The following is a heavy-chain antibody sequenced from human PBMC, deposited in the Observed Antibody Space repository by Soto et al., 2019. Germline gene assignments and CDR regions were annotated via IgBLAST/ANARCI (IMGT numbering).Heavy chain of an antibody. CDR1: DGYFICYY. CDR2: INHSGST. D-gene: IGHD2-2*01. CDR3: ARGLAGRHRYCSSTSCYRRNWFDP. Sequence: PSETLSLSCPVSDGYFICYYLSWIRKTQGAGLESIGEINHSGSTNYNPSLKSRVTISVDTSKNQFSLKLSSVTAADTAVYYCARGLAGRHRYCSSTSCYRRNWFDPWGQGTLVTGSS. J-gene: IGHJ5*02. V-gene: IGHV4-34*01.